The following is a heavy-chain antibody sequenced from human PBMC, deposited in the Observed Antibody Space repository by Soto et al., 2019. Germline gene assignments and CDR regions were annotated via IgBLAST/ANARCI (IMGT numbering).Heavy chain of an antibody. Sequence: QVQLVQSGAEVKKPGASVMVSCRASGYTFTSHYMHWVRQAPGQGREWMGMIDPSGGATTYAQKFQGRVTITRDTSTTTVYMELSSLTPEDTAVYSCSRGLWQWMFEYWCPGPLVTVSS. CDR3: SRGLWQWMFEY. V-gene: IGHV1-46*03. J-gene: IGHJ4*02. CDR1: GYTFTSHY. D-gene: IGHD6-19*01. CDR2: IDPSGGAT.